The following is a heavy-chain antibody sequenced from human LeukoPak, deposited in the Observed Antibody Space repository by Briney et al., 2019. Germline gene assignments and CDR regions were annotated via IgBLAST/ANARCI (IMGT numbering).Heavy chain of an antibody. V-gene: IGHV4-31*03. CDR2: IYYSGST. D-gene: IGHD3-22*01. CDR3: ARVGDSSGYYYFDY. J-gene: IGHJ4*02. CDR1: GGSISSGGYY. Sequence: KASQTLSLTCTVSGGSISSGGYYWSWIRQHPGKGLEWIGYIYYSGSTYYNPSLKSRVTISVDTSKNQFSLKLSSVTAADTAVYYCARVGDSSGYYYFDYWGRGTLVTVSS.